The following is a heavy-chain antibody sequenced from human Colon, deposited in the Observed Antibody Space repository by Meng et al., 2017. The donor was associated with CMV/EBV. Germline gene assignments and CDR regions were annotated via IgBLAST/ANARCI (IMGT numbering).Heavy chain of an antibody. Sequence: GESLKISCSTSGFTFDDYALAWVRQPPGKGLQWVGFSRSREFSGTREYAASLKDRFTISRDSSSNVLFLQMDGLQTDDTAVYYCAKDPWESPMGYFDSWGQGTLVTVSS. D-gene: IGHD1-26*01. CDR3: AKDPWESPMGYFDS. V-gene: IGHV3-49*04. CDR2: SRSREFSGTR. CDR1: GFTFDDYA. J-gene: IGHJ4*02.